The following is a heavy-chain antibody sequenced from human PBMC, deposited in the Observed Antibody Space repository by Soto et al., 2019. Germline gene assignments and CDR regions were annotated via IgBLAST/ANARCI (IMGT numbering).Heavy chain of an antibody. CDR3: ARWWSGSRQGFDP. CDR2: IYYSGST. J-gene: IGHJ5*02. Sequence: SETLSLTCTVSGGSISSGDYYWSWIRQHPGKGLEWIGYIYYSGSTYYNPSLKSRVTISVDTSKNQFSLKLSSVTAADTAVYYCARWWSGSRQGFDPWGQGTLVTAPQ. D-gene: IGHD3-3*01. CDR1: GGSISSGDYY. V-gene: IGHV4-31*03.